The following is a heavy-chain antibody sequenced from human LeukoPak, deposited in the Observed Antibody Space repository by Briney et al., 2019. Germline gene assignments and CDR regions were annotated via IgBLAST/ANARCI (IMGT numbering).Heavy chain of an antibody. Sequence: GESLKISCKSSGYSLTSYWIAWVRQMPGKGLEWMGVIYPSDSDNRYSPSFQGQVTFSADKSITTAYLQWSSLKALDTAMYYCARLAYYESSGYHLDYWGQGTLVTVPS. CDR3: ARLAYYESSGYHLDY. D-gene: IGHD3-22*01. CDR1: GYSLTSYW. V-gene: IGHV5-51*01. J-gene: IGHJ4*02. CDR2: IYPSDSDN.